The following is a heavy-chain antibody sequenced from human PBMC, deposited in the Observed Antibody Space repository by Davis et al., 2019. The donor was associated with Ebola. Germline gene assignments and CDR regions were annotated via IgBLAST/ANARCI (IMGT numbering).Heavy chain of an antibody. V-gene: IGHV4-39*01. D-gene: IGHD4-17*01. Sequence: MPSETLSLTCTVSGGSISSSTYYWGWIRQPPGKGLAWIGSIYYSGSTYYNPSLKSRVTISVDTSKNQFSLRLSSVTAADTAVYYCARLGGGWGSYGDYPFDYWGQGTLVTVSS. CDR2: IYYSGST. J-gene: IGHJ4*02. CDR1: GGSISSSTYY. CDR3: ARLGGGWGSYGDYPFDY.